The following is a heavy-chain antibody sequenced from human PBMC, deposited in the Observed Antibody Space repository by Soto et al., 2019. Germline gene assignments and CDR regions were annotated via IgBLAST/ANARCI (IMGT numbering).Heavy chain of an antibody. CDR3: ARHSNTKSLDY. J-gene: IGHJ4*02. V-gene: IGHV5-51*01. CDR2: TYPGDSDT. D-gene: IGHD2-2*01. CDR1: GYTFSTYW. Sequence: GESLKISCKGSGYTFSTYWIGWVRQMPGKGLEWMGITYPGDSDTRYSPSFEGQVTISADKSISTAYLQWSSLKASDTAIYYCARHSNTKSLDYWGQGTLVTVSS.